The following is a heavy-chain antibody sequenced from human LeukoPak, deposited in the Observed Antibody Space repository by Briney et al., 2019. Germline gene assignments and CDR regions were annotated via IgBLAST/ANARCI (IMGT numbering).Heavy chain of an antibody. J-gene: IGHJ6*02. CDR1: GFTFSDRD. CDR2: SRNKAKSHTT. CDR3: ALWSYYYYGLDV. Sequence: TGGPLRLSCAASGFTFSDRDMDWVGQAPGKGLEWVGRSRNKAKSHTTEYAASVKGRFTISRDNSNNAVWLQMNSLKTEDTAVYYCALWSYYYYGLDVWGHGSTVTVPS. V-gene: IGHV3-72*01. D-gene: IGHD5-18*01.